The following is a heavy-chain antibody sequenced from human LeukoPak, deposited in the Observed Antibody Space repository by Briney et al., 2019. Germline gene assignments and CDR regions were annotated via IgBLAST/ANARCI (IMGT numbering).Heavy chain of an antibody. Sequence: SETLSLTCTVSGGSISSSSYFWGWIRRPPGKGLEWIGNIYYSGSTFHNPSLKSRVTISVDTSKNQFSLKLSSVTAADTAVYYCARAPSVDAFDIWGQGTMVTVSS. V-gene: IGHV4-39*07. CDR1: GGSISSSSYF. CDR2: IYYSGST. D-gene: IGHD6-19*01. CDR3: ARAPSVDAFDI. J-gene: IGHJ3*02.